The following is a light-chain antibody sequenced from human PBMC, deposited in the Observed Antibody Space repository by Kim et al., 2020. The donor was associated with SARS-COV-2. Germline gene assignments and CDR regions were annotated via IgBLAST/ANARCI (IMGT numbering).Light chain of an antibody. CDR3: QHYTTYSGT. V-gene: IGKV1-5*01. J-gene: IGKJ1*01. CDR2: DTS. Sequence: SASVGDTVTITCRASQSISSWLAWYQQKPGKAPKLVIYDTSVLESGVPSRFSGSGSGTEFTLTISSLQPDDFATYYCQHYTTYSGTFGQGTKLEI. CDR1: QSISSW.